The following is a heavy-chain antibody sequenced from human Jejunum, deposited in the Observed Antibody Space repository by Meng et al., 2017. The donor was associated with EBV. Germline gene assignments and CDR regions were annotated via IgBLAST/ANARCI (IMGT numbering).Heavy chain of an antibody. J-gene: IGHJ4*02. CDR2: VNPSHVDT. Sequence: QGHLVQSAAEVKTPGASVNTCCSTSGYIITNYYMQWVRQAPGQGLEWGEMVNPSHVDTNYDRKFKGKVTMTRDKYKSTVNMELNSLKYDDTAVYYCARGLDSSTQGTDWGQGTLVTVSS. V-gene: IGHV1-46*01. CDR3: ARGLDSSTQGTD. CDR1: GYIITNYY. D-gene: IGHD3-22*01.